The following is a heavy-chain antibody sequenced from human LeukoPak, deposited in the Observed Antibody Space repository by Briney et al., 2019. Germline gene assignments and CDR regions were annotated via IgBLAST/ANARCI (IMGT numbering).Heavy chain of an antibody. CDR1: GGSLSSSDYF. J-gene: IGHJ5*02. Sequence: SETLSLTCTASGGSLSSSDYFWSWLRQPAGTGLEWIGRINSRGSTNYNPSLKSRVTLSVDTSKNQFSLKLTSVTVADTAVYYCARYRLGWFDPWGQGTLVTVSS. CDR3: ARYRLGWFDP. D-gene: IGHD6-25*01. CDR2: INSRGST. V-gene: IGHV4-61*02.